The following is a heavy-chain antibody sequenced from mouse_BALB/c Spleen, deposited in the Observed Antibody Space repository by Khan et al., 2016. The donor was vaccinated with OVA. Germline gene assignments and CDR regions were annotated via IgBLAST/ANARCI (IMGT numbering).Heavy chain of an antibody. CDR1: GYSITSGYF. J-gene: IGHJ3*01. CDR3: ARGGSSGPAWFAY. CDR2: IRYDGSN. Sequence: EVQLQESGPGLVKPTQSLSLTCSVTGYSITSGYFWNWIRQFPGNKLEWVGYIRYDGSNNYNPSLKNRISITRDTSKNQFFLKLNSVTTEDTATSYYARGGSSGPAWFAYWGQGTLVTVSA. V-gene: IGHV3-6*02. D-gene: IGHD3-1*01.